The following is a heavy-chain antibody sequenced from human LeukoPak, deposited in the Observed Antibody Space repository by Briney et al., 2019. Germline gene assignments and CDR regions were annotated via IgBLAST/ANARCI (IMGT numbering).Heavy chain of an antibody. V-gene: IGHV3-21*01. J-gene: IGHJ6*02. D-gene: IGHD3-3*01. CDR2: ISSSSSYI. Sequence: PRGSLRLSCAASGFTFSSYSMNWVRQAPGKGLEWVSSISSSSSYIYYADSVKGRFTISRDNAKNSLYLQMNSLRAEDTAVYYCARELDTTNYDFWSGYYYYGMDVWGQGTTVTVSS. CDR1: GFTFSSYS. CDR3: ARELDTTNYDFWSGYYYYGMDV.